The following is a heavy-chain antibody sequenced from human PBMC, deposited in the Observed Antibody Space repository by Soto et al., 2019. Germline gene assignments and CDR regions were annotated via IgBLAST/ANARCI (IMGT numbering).Heavy chain of an antibody. V-gene: IGHV4-30-2*01. J-gene: IGHJ4*02. CDR2: IHHGGTT. D-gene: IGHD1-1*01. CDR3: AREGRDGYNYGGLDQ. Sequence: KPSETLSLTCAVSGGSISGSFSWTWARQPPGKGLEWIGYIHHGGTTYYHPSLKSRVTISIDRSKNTFSLKLTSVTAADTAVYFCAREGRDGYNYGGLDQWGQGTLVTVSS. CDR1: GGSISGSFS.